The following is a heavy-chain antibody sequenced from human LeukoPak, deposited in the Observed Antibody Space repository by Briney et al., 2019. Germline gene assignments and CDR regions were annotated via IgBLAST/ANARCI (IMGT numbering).Heavy chain of an antibody. D-gene: IGHD6-13*01. CDR1: GFTLSSSA. J-gene: IGHJ5*02. Sequence: GGSLRLSCAASGFTLSSSAMNWVRQAPGKGLAWVANIKHDGSDQYYLDSVKGRFTISRDNAKNSLYLQMNSLRAEDTAVYYCARGIATGVDFFDPWGQGTLLTVSS. CDR2: IKHDGSDQ. V-gene: IGHV3-7*01. CDR3: ARGIATGVDFFDP.